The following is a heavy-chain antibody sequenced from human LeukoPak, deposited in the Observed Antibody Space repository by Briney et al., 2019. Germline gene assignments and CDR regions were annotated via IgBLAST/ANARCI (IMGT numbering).Heavy chain of an antibody. CDR3: ARKGIGYCSGGSCYPPRSRWFDP. CDR2: IYYTGST. Sequence: SETLSLTCTVSGGSISSNTYYWGWIRQPPGKGLEWIGSIYYTGSTFYNPSLKSRVAISVDTSKNQFSLKLSSVTAADTAVYYCARKGIGYCSGGSCYPPRSRWFDPWGQGTLVTVSS. V-gene: IGHV4-39*07. J-gene: IGHJ5*02. D-gene: IGHD2-15*01. CDR1: GGSISSNTYY.